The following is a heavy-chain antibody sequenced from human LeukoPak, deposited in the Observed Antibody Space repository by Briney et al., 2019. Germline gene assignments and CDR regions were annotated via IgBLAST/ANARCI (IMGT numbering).Heavy chain of an antibody. Sequence: GGSLRLSCAASGFTFSSHAMHWVRQAPGKGLEWVAVIWYDGSNKYYADSVKGRFTISRDHSKNTLYLQMKSLRAEDTAVYYCARELEIAVAGTLGYWGQGTLVTVSS. CDR1: GFTFSSHA. J-gene: IGHJ4*02. CDR3: ARELEIAVAGTLGY. V-gene: IGHV3-33*08. D-gene: IGHD6-19*01. CDR2: IWYDGSNK.